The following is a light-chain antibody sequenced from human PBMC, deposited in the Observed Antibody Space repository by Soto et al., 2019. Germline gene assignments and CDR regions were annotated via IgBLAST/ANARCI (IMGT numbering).Light chain of an antibody. J-gene: IGLJ1*01. CDR3: GSYTASAPFYV. CDR2: DVH. V-gene: IGLV2-14*03. Sequence: QSALAQPASLSGSPGQSLTIFGSGTRTDGHDYVSWYQQHPGRAPKLIIFDVHNRPSGVSSRFSGSKSGDTASLTISGLQAEDDGDYYCGSYTASAPFYVFGAGTKVTVL. CDR1: RTDGHDY.